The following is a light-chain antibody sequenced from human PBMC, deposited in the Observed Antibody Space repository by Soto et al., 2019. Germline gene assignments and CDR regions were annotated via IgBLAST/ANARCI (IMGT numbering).Light chain of an antibody. CDR3: HQYNNWPPGT. CDR1: QSVGSN. J-gene: IGKJ1*01. V-gene: IGKV3-15*01. CDR2: HAS. Sequence: EIVMTQSPATLSVSPGERATLSCRASQSVGSNLAWYQQKPGQAPRLLIYHASTRAAGGPARFSGSGSGKEFTLNISSLQSEDFAVYYCHQYNNWPPGTFGQGTKVEIK.